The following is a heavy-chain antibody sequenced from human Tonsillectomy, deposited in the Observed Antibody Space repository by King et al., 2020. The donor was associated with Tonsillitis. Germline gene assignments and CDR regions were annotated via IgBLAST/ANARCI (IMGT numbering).Heavy chain of an antibody. J-gene: IGHJ4*02. V-gene: IGHV3-23*04. CDR1: GFTFSNSP. CDR3: AKTARWFGDVVES. CDR2: TSASGATP. D-gene: IGHD3-10*01. Sequence: VQLVESGGGLVQPGGSLTLSCAASGFTFSNSPMSWVRQAPGKGLEWVSATSASGATPYYADSVKGRFTISRDNSKSTLYLHMNSLRAEDTAIYYCAKTARWFGDVVESWGQGALLTVSS.